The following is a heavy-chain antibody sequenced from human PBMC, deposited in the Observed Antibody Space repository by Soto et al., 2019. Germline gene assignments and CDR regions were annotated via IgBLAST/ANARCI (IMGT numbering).Heavy chain of an antibody. J-gene: IGHJ4*02. CDR2: INPNSGGT. D-gene: IGHD6-13*01. Sequence: ASLKVSCKASGYTFTGYYFPWVRQAPVQGLEWMGWINPNSGGTNYAQKFQGWVTMTRDTSISTGYVALTRLRSDDTAVYYCARSRTAAGGFFDFWGQGTPVTVSS. V-gene: IGHV1-2*04. CDR3: ARSRTAAGGFFDF. CDR1: GYTFTGYY.